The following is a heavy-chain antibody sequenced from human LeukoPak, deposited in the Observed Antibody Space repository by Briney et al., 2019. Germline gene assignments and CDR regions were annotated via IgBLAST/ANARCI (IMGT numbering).Heavy chain of an antibody. CDR2: LYSGGST. CDR1: GFTFSSNY. Sequence: GGSLRLSCAASGFTFSSNYLSWVRQAPGKGLEWVSILYSGGSTYFADSVEGRFTISRDDSKNTLYLQMNSLRADDTAVYYCARVNYYYYGMDVWGQGTTVTVSS. V-gene: IGHV3-53*01. CDR3: ARVNYYYYGMDV. J-gene: IGHJ6*02.